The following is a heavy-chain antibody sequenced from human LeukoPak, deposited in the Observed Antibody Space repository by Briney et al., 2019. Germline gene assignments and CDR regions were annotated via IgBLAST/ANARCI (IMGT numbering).Heavy chain of an antibody. CDR3: GRDLGGRSGY. CDR1: GFTFRTYW. V-gene: IGHV3-74*01. Sequence: GGSLRLSCAASGFTFRTYWMHWVRQAPGEGLVWVSRINEGGSITYYADSVKGRLTISRDNAENTLYLQMNSLTAEDTAVYYCGRDLGGRSGYWGLGTLVTVSS. J-gene: IGHJ4*02. D-gene: IGHD1-26*01. CDR2: INEGGSIT.